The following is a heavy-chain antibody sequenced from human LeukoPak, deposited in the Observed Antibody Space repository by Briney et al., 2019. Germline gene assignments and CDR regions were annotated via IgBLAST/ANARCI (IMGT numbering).Heavy chain of an antibody. CDR3: TRVRALAAAGTGARYFQD. Sequence: ASVKVSCKASGYTFSDYHIHWLRQAPGQGLEWMGWSNPSSGGTNYAEEFHGRVTMTRDTSTNTAYMELSRLRSDDTAAYFCTRVRALAAAGTGARYFQDWGQGTLVTVSS. CDR1: GYTFSDYH. V-gene: IGHV1-2*02. J-gene: IGHJ1*01. CDR2: SNPSSGGT. D-gene: IGHD6-13*01.